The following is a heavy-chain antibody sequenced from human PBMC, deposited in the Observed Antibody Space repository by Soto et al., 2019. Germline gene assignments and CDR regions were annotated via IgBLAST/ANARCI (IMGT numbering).Heavy chain of an antibody. V-gene: IGHV4-59*08. J-gene: IGHJ6*02. D-gene: IGHD6-6*01. Sequence: QVQLQESGPGLVKPSETLSLTCTVSGGSISGYYWSWIRQPPGKGLEWLGYIYYRGTTNYNPSLKSRVTISVDTSNNQFSLNLSSMTAADTAVYYCTRHDEVPVSRYGMGVWGQGTTVTVSS. CDR1: GGSISGYY. CDR3: TRHDEVPVSRYGMGV. CDR2: IYYRGTT.